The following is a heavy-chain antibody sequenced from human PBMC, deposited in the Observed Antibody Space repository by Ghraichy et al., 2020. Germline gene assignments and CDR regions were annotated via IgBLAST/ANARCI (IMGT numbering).Heavy chain of an antibody. CDR2: IFSGGST. D-gene: IGHD4-17*01. CDR3: STGTQTTVTIFDY. J-gene: IGHJ4*02. CDR1: GFTVSSNY. Sequence: GESLNISCAASGFTVSSNYVSWVRQTPGKGLEWVSVIFSGGSTYYADSVKGRFTISRHNSKNTLYLQMNSLRAEDMAVYYCSTGTQTTVTIFDYWGQGTLVTVSS. V-gene: IGHV3-53*04.